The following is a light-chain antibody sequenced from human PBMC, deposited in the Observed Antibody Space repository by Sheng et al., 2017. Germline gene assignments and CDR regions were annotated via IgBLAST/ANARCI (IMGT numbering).Light chain of an antibody. CDR1: QDITNY. J-gene: IGKJ1*01. CDR2: KAS. V-gene: IGKV1-5*03. Sequence: DIQLTQSPSSLSASVGDKITITCQASQDITNYVNWYHQKPGKAPKLLIYKASSLESGVPSRFSGSGSGTEFTLTISSLQPDDFATYYCQQYNSYSWTFGQGTKVEIK. CDR3: QQYNSYSWT.